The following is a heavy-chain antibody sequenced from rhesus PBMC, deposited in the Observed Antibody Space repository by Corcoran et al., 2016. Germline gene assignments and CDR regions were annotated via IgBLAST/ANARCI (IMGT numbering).Heavy chain of an antibody. CDR3: TRDGSGWLRRFDV. J-gene: IGHJ5-1*01. Sequence: DVQLVESGGGLVKPGGSLRLSCVASGFTFSSYVMHWVRQAPGKGLELVLVISESGGTIYYTVAGKGRFTIARDNAKNSLFLKMNSRRAEDTAVYYCTRDGSGWLRRFDVWGPGVLVTVSS. D-gene: IGHD6-31*01. CDR2: ISESGGTI. V-gene: IGHV3S26*01. CDR1: GFTFSSYV.